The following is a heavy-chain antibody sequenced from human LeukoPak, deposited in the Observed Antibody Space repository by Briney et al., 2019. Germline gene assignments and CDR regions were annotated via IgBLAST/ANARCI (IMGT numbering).Heavy chain of an antibody. D-gene: IGHD5-18*01. Sequence: SETLSLTCAVYGGSFSGYYWSWIRQPPGKGLEWIGEINHSGSTNYNPSLKSRVTISVDTSKNQFSLKLSSVTAADTAVYYCARHTGIHTLDYWGQGTLVTVSS. CDR3: ARHTGIHTLDY. CDR1: GGSFSGYY. CDR2: INHSGST. J-gene: IGHJ4*02. V-gene: IGHV4-34*01.